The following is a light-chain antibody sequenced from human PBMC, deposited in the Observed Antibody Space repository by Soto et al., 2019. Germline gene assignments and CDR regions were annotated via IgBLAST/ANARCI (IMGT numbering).Light chain of an antibody. Sequence: QSVLTQPASVSGSAGQSITISCSGTMRDVGAYNLVSWYQQHPGTAPKLIIYEVRNRPSGISSRFSGSRSGNTASLTISGLQPEDEGDYYFSAFTARSTLVFGGGTK. CDR1: MRDVGAYNL. J-gene: IGLJ3*02. CDR2: EVR. V-gene: IGLV2-14*01. CDR3: SAFTARSTLV.